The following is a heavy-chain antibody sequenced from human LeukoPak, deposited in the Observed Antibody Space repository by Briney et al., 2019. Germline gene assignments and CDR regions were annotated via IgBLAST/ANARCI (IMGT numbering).Heavy chain of an antibody. CDR3: ARGRAAAGTVGFDY. Sequence: SETLSLTCAVYGGSFSGYYWSWIRQPPGKGLEWIGYIYHSGSTYYNPSLKSRVTISVDRSKNQFSLKLSSVTAADTAVYYCARGRAAAGTVGFDYWGQGTLVTVSS. CDR1: GGSFSGYY. D-gene: IGHD6-13*01. J-gene: IGHJ4*02. CDR2: IYHSGST. V-gene: IGHV4-34*01.